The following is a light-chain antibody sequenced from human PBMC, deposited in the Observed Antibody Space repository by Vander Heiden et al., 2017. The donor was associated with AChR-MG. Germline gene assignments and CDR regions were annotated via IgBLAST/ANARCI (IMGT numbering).Light chain of an antibody. J-gene: IGKJ4*01. Sequence: DIQMTQSPSSLSASVGDRVTITCQASQDISNYLNWYQQKPGKAPKLRIYDASNLETGVPARFSGRGSGTDFTFTISSLQPEDMATYYCQQYDNRPPAFGGGTKVEIK. V-gene: IGKV1-33*01. CDR2: DAS. CDR1: QDISNY. CDR3: QQYDNRPPA.